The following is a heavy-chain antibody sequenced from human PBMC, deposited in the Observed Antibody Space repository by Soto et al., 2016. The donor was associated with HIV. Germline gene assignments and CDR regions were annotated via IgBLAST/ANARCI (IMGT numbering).Heavy chain of an antibody. V-gene: IGHV3-74*03. D-gene: IGHD6-13*01. J-gene: IGHJ4*02. CDR3: TRDFSNSWYEY. Sequence: EVQLVESGGDFVQPGGSLRLSCAASGFPFSDYWMHWVRQAPGKGLVWVSYINTDGSRTEYADSVKGRFTISRDNAKNTVYLQMNSLRVEDTAVYYCTRDFSNSWYEYWDQGTLVTVSS. CDR2: INTDGSRT. CDR1: GFPFSDYW.